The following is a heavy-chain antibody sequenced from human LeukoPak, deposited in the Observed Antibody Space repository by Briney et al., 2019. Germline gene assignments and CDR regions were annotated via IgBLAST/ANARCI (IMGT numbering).Heavy chain of an antibody. CDR2: IGRGGDT. D-gene: IGHD2-21*01. CDR3: ARELLDAISSGWYFDL. CDR1: GFTFSGND. J-gene: IGHJ2*01. Sequence: GGSLRLSCAGSGFTFSGNDFHWVRQATGKGLEWVSAIGRGGDTYYPGSVKGRFTISREDAKNSLYLQMNSLTAGDTAVYYCARELLDAISSGWYFDLWGRGTLATVSS. V-gene: IGHV3-13*01.